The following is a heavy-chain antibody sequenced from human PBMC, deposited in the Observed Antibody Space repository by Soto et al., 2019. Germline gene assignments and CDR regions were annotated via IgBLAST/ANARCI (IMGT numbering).Heavy chain of an antibody. D-gene: IGHD2-21*01. CDR1: GFTLDTYG. V-gene: IGHV3-33*01. CDR2: SWHDGRHL. CDR3: ARDWGACTPGECYSHGSDL. Sequence: QEQLVESGGGMVQPGGSLRLCCAVSGFTLDTYGMHWVRQAAGQGLEWVAVSWHDGRHLDYADSVRGRFTVFRDDSKNTLFLEMNGLRGDDTAVYYCARDWGACTPGECYSHGSDLRGQGTLVNVSS. J-gene: IGHJ3*01.